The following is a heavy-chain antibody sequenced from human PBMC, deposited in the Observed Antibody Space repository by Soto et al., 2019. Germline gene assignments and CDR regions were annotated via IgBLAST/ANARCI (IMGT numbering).Heavy chain of an antibody. D-gene: IGHD3-10*01. CDR2: ISYDGSNK. CDR1: GFTFSSYA. J-gene: IGHJ6*02. Sequence: QVQLVESGGGVVQPGRSLRLSCAASGFTFSSYAMHWVRQAPGKRLEWVAVISYDGSNKYYADSVKGRFTISRDNSKNTLYLQMNSLRAEDTAVYYCARDVGITMVRGVIEYYGMDVWGQGTTVTVSS. CDR3: ARDVGITMVRGVIEYYGMDV. V-gene: IGHV3-30-3*01.